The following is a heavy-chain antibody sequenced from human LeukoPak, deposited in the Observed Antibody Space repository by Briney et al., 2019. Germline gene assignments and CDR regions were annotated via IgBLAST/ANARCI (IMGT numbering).Heavy chain of an antibody. Sequence: GGSLRLSCVASGFTFSNYAMSWVHQAPGKGLEWVSGIGGSGGRTSYADSVKGRFTISRDNSKTTLYLEMNTLRAEDTAVYYCAKGSSSGRPYFFDYWGQGTLVTVSS. CDR1: GFTFSNYA. D-gene: IGHD3-10*01. CDR2: IGGSGGRT. V-gene: IGHV3-23*01. CDR3: AKGSSSGRPYFFDY. J-gene: IGHJ4*02.